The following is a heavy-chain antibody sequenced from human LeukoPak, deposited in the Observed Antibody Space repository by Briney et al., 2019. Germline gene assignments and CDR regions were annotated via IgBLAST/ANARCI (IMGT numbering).Heavy chain of an antibody. V-gene: IGHV3-30*02. CDR2: IRYDGSNE. CDR1: GFTFSSYG. D-gene: IGHD2-15*01. CDR3: AKVMPPGRIRFYSYYMDV. Sequence: GGSLRLSCAASGFTFSSYGMHWVRQAPGKGLEWVAFIRYDGSNEYYADSVKGRFTISRDKSKNTLSLQMNGLRVEDTAVYFCAKVMPPGRIRFYSYYMDVWGKGTTVTVS. J-gene: IGHJ6*03.